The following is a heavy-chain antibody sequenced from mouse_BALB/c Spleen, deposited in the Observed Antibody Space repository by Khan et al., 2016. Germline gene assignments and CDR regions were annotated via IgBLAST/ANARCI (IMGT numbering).Heavy chain of an antibody. Sequence: EVELVESGGGLVKPGGSLKLSCAASGFTFSSYAMSWVRQTPEKRLHWVASISSGGSTYYPDRVKGRFTISRDNARNILYLQMRSLGTEDTAMYYCAREEDAMDYWGQGTSVTVSS. CDR3: AREEDAMDY. CDR1: GFTFSSYA. CDR2: ISSGGST. J-gene: IGHJ4*01. V-gene: IGHV5-6-5*01.